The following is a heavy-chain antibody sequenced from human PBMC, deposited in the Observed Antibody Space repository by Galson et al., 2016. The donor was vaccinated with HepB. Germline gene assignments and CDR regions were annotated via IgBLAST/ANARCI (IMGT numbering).Heavy chain of an antibody. V-gene: IGHV3-11*01. CDR1: GFTFSDYY. CDR3: ARGNVVVIASRFDY. CDR2: ISSSGDTI. Sequence: SLRLSCAASGFTFSDYYMSWIRQAPGKGLEWVSYISSSGDTIYYADSVKGRFTISRDNANNSLFLQMNSLRAEDTAVYYCARGNVVVIASRFDYWGQGTLVTVSS. D-gene: IGHD2-21*01. J-gene: IGHJ4*02.